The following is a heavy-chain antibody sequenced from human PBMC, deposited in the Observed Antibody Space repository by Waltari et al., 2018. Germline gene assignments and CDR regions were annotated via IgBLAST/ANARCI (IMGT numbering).Heavy chain of an antibody. CDR1: GYTFTGYY. V-gene: IGHV1-2*06. D-gene: IGHD6-13*01. CDR2: INPNSGGT. CDR3: ARMMAPWGVAAAGAPQTIGLDY. J-gene: IGHJ4*02. Sequence: QVQLVQSGAEVKKPGASVKVSCKASGYTFTGYYMHWVRQAPGQGLEWMGRINPNSGGTNYAQKFKGRVTMTRDTSISTAYMELSRLRSDDTAVYYCARMMAPWGVAAAGAPQTIGLDYWGQGTLVTVSS.